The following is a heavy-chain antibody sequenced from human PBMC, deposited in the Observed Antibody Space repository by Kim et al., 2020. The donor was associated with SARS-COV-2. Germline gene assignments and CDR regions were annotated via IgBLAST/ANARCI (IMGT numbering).Heavy chain of an antibody. CDR3: ARGRAGVVPAPILGIGPHYDYFIMDV. CDR2: INQSGST. D-gene: IGHD2-2*02. Sequence: SETLSLTCAVYGGSFSGYYWSWIRQPPGKGLEWIGEINQSGSTNNNPSLKSRVTISVDTSKNQFSLKLSSVTAADTAFYYCARGRAGVVPAPILGIGPHYDYFIMDVWGQGTTVTVSS. V-gene: IGHV4-34*01. CDR1: GGSFSGYY. J-gene: IGHJ6*02.